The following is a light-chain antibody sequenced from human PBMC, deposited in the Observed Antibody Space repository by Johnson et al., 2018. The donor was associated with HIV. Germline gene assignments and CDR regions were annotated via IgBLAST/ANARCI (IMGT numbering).Light chain of an antibody. CDR2: END. CDR3: GTWDTSLNAYV. Sequence: QSVLTQPPSVSAAPGQKVTISCSGSSSNIENNYVSWYQQFPGTAPKLLIYENDKRPSGIPDRFSGSKSATSATLSITGLQPRDEADYYCGTWDTSLNAYVFGTGTKVTVL. J-gene: IGLJ1*01. V-gene: IGLV1-51*02. CDR1: SSNIENNY.